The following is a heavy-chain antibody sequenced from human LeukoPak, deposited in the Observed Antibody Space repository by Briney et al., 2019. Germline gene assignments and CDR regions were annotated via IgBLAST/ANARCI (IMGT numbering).Heavy chain of an antibody. D-gene: IGHD6-13*01. CDR1: GYTFTGYY. V-gene: IGHV1-2*02. CDR3: ARGRSSSWYRYFQH. J-gene: IGHJ1*01. CDR2: INPNSGGT. Sequence: ASVKVSCKASGYTFTGYYMHWVRQAPGQGLEWMGWINPNSGGTNYAQKFQGRVTMTRDTSISTAYMELSRLRFDDTAVYYCARGRSSSWYRYFQHWGQGTLVTVSS.